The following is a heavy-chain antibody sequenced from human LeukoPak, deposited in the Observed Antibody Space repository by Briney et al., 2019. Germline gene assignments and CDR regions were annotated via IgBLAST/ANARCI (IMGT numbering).Heavy chain of an antibody. J-gene: IGHJ4*02. CDR2: IYYSGST. D-gene: IGHD7-27*01. Sequence: SETLSLTCAVSGGSISSGGYSWSWIRQPPGKGLEWIGYIYYSGSTYYNPSLKSRVTISADTSKNQFSLKLSSVTAADTAVYYCARDLGSAYYFDYWGQGTLVTVSS. CDR3: ARDLGSAYYFDY. CDR1: GGSISSGGYS. V-gene: IGHV4-30-4*07.